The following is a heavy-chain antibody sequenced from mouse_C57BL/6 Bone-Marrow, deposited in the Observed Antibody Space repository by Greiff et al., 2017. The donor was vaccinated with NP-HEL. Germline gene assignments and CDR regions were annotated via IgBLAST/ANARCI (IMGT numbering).Heavy chain of an antibody. J-gene: IGHJ2*01. Sequence: EVKVEESGPGLAKPSQSLSLSCSVSGYSFTSDYWNWIRKFPGHKLEYIGYISYSGSTSYNPSLISRISITRDTAKNQYYLQLNSVTTEDTATYSGTREAYDGYFDYWGQGTALTVSS. CDR1: GYSFTSDY. CDR2: ISYSGST. CDR3: TREAYDGYFDY. D-gene: IGHD2-3*01. V-gene: IGHV3-8*01.